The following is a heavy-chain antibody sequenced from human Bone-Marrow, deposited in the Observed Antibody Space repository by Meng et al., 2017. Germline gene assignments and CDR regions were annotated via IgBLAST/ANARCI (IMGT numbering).Heavy chain of an antibody. CDR3: AREVNGVDY. CDR2: IKQDGSEK. Sequence: GESLKISCAASGFTFSSYWMGWVRQAPGKGLEWVANIKQDGSEKYYVDSVKGRFTISRDNAKNSLYLQMNSLRAEDTAVYYCAREVNGVDYWGQGTLVTVSS. J-gene: IGHJ4*01. D-gene: IGHD2-8*01. V-gene: IGHV3-7*01. CDR1: GFTFSSYW.